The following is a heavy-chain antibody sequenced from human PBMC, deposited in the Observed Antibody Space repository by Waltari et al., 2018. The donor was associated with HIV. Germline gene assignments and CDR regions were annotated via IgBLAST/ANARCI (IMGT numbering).Heavy chain of an antibody. CDR2: INTKTGNP. D-gene: IGHD3-10*01. CDR3: ARGPGRSLDY. J-gene: IGHJ4*02. CDR1: GYTPTQSA. Sequence: QVQLVQSGSELRKPGASVKVSCKASGYTPTQSAMNWVRQAPGQGLEWVGWINTKTGNPTYAQGFTGRFVFSLDTSVSTTYLQISSLKAEDTAVYYCARGPGRSLDYWGQGTLVTVSS. V-gene: IGHV7-4-1*02.